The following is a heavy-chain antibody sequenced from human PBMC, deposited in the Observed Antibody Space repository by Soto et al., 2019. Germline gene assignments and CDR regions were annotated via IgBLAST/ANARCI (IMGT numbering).Heavy chain of an antibody. CDR3: ARHVIAVAGDYYYYYGMDV. CDR2: IYYSGST. CDR1: GGSISSSSYY. Sequence: QLQLQESGPGLVKPSETLSLTCTVSGGSISSSSYYWGWIRQPPGKGLEWIGSIYYSGSTYYNPSLKSRVTISVDTSKNQFSLKLSSVTAADTAVYYCARHVIAVAGDYYYYYGMDVWGQGTTVTVSS. J-gene: IGHJ6*02. V-gene: IGHV4-39*01. D-gene: IGHD6-19*01.